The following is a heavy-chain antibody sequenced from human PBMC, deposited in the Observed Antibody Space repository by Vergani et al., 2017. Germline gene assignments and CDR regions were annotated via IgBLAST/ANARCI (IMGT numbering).Heavy chain of an antibody. Sequence: QVQLVQSGAEVKKPGSSVKVSCKASGGTFSSYAISWVRQAPGQGLEWMGGIIPIFGTANYAQKFQGRVTITADESTSTAYMELSSLRSEDTAVYYCARVLVAGVRVGYFDYWGRGTLVTVSS. CDR1: GGTFSSYA. D-gene: IGHD2-2*01. CDR3: ARVLVAGVRVGYFDY. CDR2: IIPIFGTA. J-gene: IGHJ4*02. V-gene: IGHV1-69*01.